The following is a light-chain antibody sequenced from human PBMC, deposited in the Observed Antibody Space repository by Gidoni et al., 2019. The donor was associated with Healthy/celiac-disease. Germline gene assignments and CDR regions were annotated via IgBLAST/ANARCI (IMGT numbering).Light chain of an antibody. V-gene: IGKV3-15*01. CDR2: GAS. CDR3: QQYNNWPPTWT. Sequence: EIVMTQSPATLSVSPGERATLSCRASQSVSSNLAWYQQKPGQAPRLLIYGASTRATGIPARCSGSGSGTEFTLTISSLQSEDFAVYYCQQYNNWPPTWTFXQXTKVEIK. CDR1: QSVSSN. J-gene: IGKJ1*01.